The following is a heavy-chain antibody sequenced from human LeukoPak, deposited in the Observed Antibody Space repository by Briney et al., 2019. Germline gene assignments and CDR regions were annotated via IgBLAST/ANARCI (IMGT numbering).Heavy chain of an antibody. J-gene: IGHJ6*03. Sequence: GGSLRLSCAASGFTFSSYWMSWVRQAPGKGLEWVANIKQDGSEKYYVDSVKGRFTISRDNAKNSLYLQMNSLRAEDTAVYYCARAYAFTGYYYYMDVWGKGTTVTVPS. CDR1: GFTFSSYW. CDR2: IKQDGSEK. V-gene: IGHV3-7*01. D-gene: IGHD3-16*01. CDR3: ARAYAFTGYYYYMDV.